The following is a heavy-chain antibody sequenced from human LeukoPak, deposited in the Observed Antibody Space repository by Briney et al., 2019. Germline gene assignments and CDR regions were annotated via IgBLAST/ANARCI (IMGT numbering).Heavy chain of an antibody. J-gene: IGHJ3*02. CDR1: GDSISSGDYY. CDR2: ICTSGST. D-gene: IGHD3-10*01. Sequence: SETLSLTCTVSGDSISSGDYYWSWIRQPAGKGLEWIGRICTSGSTNYNPSLKSRVTMSVDTSKNQFSLKLSSVTAADTAVYYCARVSLWFGIGAFDIWGQGTMVTVSS. V-gene: IGHV4-61*02. CDR3: ARVSLWFGIGAFDI.